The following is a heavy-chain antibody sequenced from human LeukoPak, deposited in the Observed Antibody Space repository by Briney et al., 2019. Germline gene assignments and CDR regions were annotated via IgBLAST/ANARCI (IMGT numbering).Heavy chain of an antibody. D-gene: IGHD6-13*01. V-gene: IGHV5-51*01. Sequence: GESLKISCKGSGYSFTSYWIGWVRQMPGKGLEWMGIIYPSDSDTRYNPSFQGQVTISADKSMSTAYLQWSSLKASDTAMYYCARSGSSWVSNWFDSWGQGTLVTVSS. CDR2: IYPSDSDT. CDR3: ARSGSSWVSNWFDS. CDR1: GYSFTSYW. J-gene: IGHJ5*01.